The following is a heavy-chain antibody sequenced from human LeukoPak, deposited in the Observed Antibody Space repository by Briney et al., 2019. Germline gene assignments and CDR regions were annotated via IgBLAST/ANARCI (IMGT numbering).Heavy chain of an antibody. CDR2: IYACGST. CDR3: ARVWELSFDY. V-gene: IGHV3-53*01. J-gene: IGHJ4*02. D-gene: IGHD1-26*01. Sequence: PGGSLRLSCAASGFTVSSDHMSWVRQAPGKGLEWVSVIYACGSTYYADSVKGRFTISRDNFKNTLFLQMNSLRAEDTAVYYCARVWELSFDYWGQGALVTVSS. CDR1: GFTVSSDH.